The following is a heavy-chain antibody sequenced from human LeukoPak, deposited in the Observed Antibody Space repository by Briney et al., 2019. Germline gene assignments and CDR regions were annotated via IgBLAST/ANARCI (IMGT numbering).Heavy chain of an antibody. V-gene: IGHV3-30*12. Sequence: GGSLRLSCAASGFTFSRYGMHWVRQAPGKGLEWVAVISYDGSNKYYADSVEGRFTISRDNSKNTLYLQMNSLRAEDTAVYYCARDENFDHWGQGTLVTVSS. CDR1: GFTFSRYG. J-gene: IGHJ4*02. CDR3: ARDENFDH. CDR2: ISYDGSNK.